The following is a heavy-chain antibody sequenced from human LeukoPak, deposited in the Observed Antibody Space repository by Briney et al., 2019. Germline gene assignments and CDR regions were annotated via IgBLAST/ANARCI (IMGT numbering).Heavy chain of an antibody. CDR2: IRSDGSNK. CDR1: GFTFNNYG. D-gene: IGHD1-7*01. Sequence: GGSLRLSWAASGFTFNNYGMHWVRQAPGKGLEWVAFIRSDGSNKYYADSVKGRFTISRDNSKNTLYLQMNSLRPEDTAVYYCAKRSLELPDYWGQGTLVTVSS. V-gene: IGHV3-30*02. J-gene: IGHJ4*02. CDR3: AKRSLELPDY.